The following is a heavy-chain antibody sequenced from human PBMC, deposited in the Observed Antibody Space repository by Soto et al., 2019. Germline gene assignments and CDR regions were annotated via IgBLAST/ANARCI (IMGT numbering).Heavy chain of an antibody. CDR2: ISAYNGNT. CDR3: ARQAYESSSGYHKILDY. J-gene: IGHJ4*02. D-gene: IGHD3-3*01. Sequence: HVQLVQSGPEVKKPGASVKVSCKASGYSFTTNGIAWVRQAPGQGLERMGWISAYNGNTEYTQKFQGRVILTTDTSTNTAYMELRSLTSDDTAMYFCARQAYESSSGYHKILDYWGQGTLVTVSS. CDR1: GYSFTTNG. V-gene: IGHV1-18*04.